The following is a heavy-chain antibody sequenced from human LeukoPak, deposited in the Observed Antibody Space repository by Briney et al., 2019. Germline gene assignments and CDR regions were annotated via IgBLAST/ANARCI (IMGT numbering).Heavy chain of an antibody. V-gene: IGHV4-59*01. Sequence: GSLRLSCAASGFTFSDYYMSWIRQAPGKGLEWIGYIYYSGSTNYNPSLKSRVTISVDTSTNQFSLKLSSVTAEDTAVYYCATYGSYDYYYYMDVWGKGTTVTVSS. D-gene: IGHD1-26*01. CDR2: IYYSGST. J-gene: IGHJ6*03. CDR3: ATYGSYDYYYYMDV. CDR1: GFTFSDYY.